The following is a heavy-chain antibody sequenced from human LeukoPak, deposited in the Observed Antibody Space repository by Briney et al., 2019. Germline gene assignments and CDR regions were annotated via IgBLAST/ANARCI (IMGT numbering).Heavy chain of an antibody. J-gene: IGHJ4*02. Sequence: SETLSLTCTVSGGSIISSDYHWGWVRQPPGKGLEWIGEINHSGSTNYNPSLKSRVTISLDTSKNRFSLKLSSVTAADTAVYYCARGGLLEGLLPFDYWGQGTLVTVSS. V-gene: IGHV4-39*07. D-gene: IGHD3-3*01. CDR2: INHSGST. CDR3: ARGGLLEGLLPFDY. CDR1: GGSIISSDYH.